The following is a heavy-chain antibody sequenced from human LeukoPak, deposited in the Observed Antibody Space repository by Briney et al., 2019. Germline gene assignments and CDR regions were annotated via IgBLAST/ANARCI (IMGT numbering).Heavy chain of an antibody. V-gene: IGHV3-64*01. J-gene: IGHJ4*02. D-gene: IGHD6-6*01. CDR1: GFTFSSYA. Sequence: GGSLRLSCAASGFTFSSYAMHWVRQAPGKGLEYVSAISSNGGSTYYANSVKGRFTISRDNSKNTLYLQMGSLRAEDMAVYCCARMAVSSSSHYFDYWGQGTLVTVSS. CDR3: ARMAVSSSSHYFDY. CDR2: ISSNGGST.